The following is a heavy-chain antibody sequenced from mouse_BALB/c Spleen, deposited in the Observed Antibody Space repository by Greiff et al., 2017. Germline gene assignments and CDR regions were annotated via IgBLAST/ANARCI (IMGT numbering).Heavy chain of an antibody. D-gene: IGHD2-3*01. CDR3: ARSGGDGYYVNYAMDY. Sequence: EVKLVESGGGLVQPGGSRKLSCAASGFTFSSFGMHWVRQAPEKGLEWVAYISSGSSTIYYADTVKGRFTISRDNPKNTLFLQMTSLRSEDTAMYYCARSGGDGYYVNYAMDYWGQGTSVTVSS. CDR2: ISSGSSTI. V-gene: IGHV5-17*02. CDR1: GFTFSSFG. J-gene: IGHJ4*01.